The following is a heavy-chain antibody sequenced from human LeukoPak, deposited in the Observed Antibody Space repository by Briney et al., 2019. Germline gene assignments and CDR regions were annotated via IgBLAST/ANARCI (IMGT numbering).Heavy chain of an antibody. CDR1: GDSVSSNSAA. D-gene: IGHD6-19*01. Sequence: QTLSLTCAISGDSVSSNSAAWNWVRQSPSRGLEWLGRTYYRSKWYNDYAVSMKSRITINPHTSKNQFSLQLNSVTPEDTAVYYCARKVTVANGGAFDIWGQGTMVTVSS. CDR3: ARKVTVANGGAFDI. CDR2: TYYRSKWYN. V-gene: IGHV6-1*01. J-gene: IGHJ3*02.